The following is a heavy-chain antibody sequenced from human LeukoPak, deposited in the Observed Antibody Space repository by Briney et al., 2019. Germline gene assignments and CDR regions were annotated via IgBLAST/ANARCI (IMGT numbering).Heavy chain of an antibody. V-gene: IGHV4-34*01. CDR1: GGSFSGYY. D-gene: IGHD3-10*01. CDR2: INHSGST. Sequence: SETLSLTCAVYGGSFSGYYWSWIRQPPGKGLEWIGEINHSGSTNYNPSLKSRVTISVDTSKNQFSLKLSSVTAADTAVHYCARGRRYYGSGSGSRFDPWGQGTLVTVSS. J-gene: IGHJ5*02. CDR3: ARGRRYYGSGSGSRFDP.